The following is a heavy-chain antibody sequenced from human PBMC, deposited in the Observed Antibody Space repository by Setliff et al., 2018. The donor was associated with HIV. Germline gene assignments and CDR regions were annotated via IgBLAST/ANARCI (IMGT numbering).Heavy chain of an antibody. CDR2: ISAYNGNT. Sequence: GASVKVSCKASGYSFTGYYMHWVRQAPGQGLEWMGWISAYNGNTNYAQKLQGRVTMTTDTSTSTAYMELSRLRSDDTAVYYCARTLPQYTNLFDYWGQGTLVTVSS. CDR3: ARTLPQYTNLFDY. D-gene: IGHD5-18*01. J-gene: IGHJ4*02. CDR1: GYSFTGYY. V-gene: IGHV1-18*04.